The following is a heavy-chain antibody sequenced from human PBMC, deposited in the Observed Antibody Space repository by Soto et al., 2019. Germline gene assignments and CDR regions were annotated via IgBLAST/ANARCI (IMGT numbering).Heavy chain of an antibody. D-gene: IGHD1-7*01. V-gene: IGHV3-30-3*01. J-gene: IGHJ5*02. CDR2: ISYDGSNK. CDR3: ARGGFRITGTGKP. CDR1: GFTFSSYA. Sequence: VQLVESGGGVVQPGRSLRLSCAASGFTFSSYAMHWVRQAPGKGLEWVAVISYDGSNKYYADSVKGRFTISRDNSKNTLYLQMNSLRAEDTAVYYCARGGFRITGTGKPWGQGTLVTVSS.